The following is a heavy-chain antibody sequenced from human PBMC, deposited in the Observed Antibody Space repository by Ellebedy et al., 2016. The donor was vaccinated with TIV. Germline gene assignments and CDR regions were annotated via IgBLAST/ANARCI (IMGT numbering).Heavy chain of an antibody. D-gene: IGHD3-22*01. V-gene: IGHV3-49*04. CDR2: IRSKDYDGTT. Sequence: GESLKISCTASGFTFDDYTMSWVRQAPGRGLECVGFIRSKDYDGTTEYAASVKGRFTISRDDSRSIVYLQMNSLKTEDKAVYYCARETNYYDSSPMDVWGQGTTVTVSS. CDR1: GFTFDDYT. J-gene: IGHJ6*02. CDR3: ARETNYYDSSPMDV.